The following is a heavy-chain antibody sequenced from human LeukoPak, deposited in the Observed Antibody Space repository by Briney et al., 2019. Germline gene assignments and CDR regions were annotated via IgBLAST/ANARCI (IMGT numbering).Heavy chain of an antibody. J-gene: IGHJ5*02. D-gene: IGHD6-13*01. CDR3: ARGVNWIDP. Sequence: SETLSLTCTVSGGSISSSSYYWSWIRQPPGKGLEWIGYISYSAITNYNPALKSRVTISIDTSKNQFSLKLSSVTAADTAVYYCARGVNWIDPWGQGTLVTVSS. CDR2: ISYSAIT. CDR1: GGSISSSSYY. V-gene: IGHV4-61*01.